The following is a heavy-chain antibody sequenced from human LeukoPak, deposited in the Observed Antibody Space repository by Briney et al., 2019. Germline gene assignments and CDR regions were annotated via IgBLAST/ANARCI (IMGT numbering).Heavy chain of an antibody. CDR1: GFTFSSYS. CDR2: ISSSSSYI. Sequence: GGSLRLSCAASGFTFSSYSMNWVRQAPGKGLDWVSSISSSSSYIYYADSVKGRFTISRDNAKNSLYLQMNSLRAEDTAVYYCARDEYGGYVGDYWGQGTLVTVSS. J-gene: IGHJ4*02. V-gene: IGHV3-21*01. D-gene: IGHD5-12*01. CDR3: ARDEYGGYVGDY.